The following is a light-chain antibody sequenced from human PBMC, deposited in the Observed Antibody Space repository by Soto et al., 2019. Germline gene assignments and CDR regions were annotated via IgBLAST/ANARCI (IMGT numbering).Light chain of an antibody. CDR1: SSDVGGYNY. CDR2: DVS. J-gene: IGLJ1*01. Sequence: QSALTQPASVSGSPGQSITISCTGTSSDVGGYNYVSWYQQHPGKAPKLMIYDVSNRHSGVSNRCSGSKSGNTASLTISGLQHDDEEDYYCCSYTSSSTLAVFGAGTKLTVL. V-gene: IGLV2-14*01. CDR3: CSYTSSSTLAV.